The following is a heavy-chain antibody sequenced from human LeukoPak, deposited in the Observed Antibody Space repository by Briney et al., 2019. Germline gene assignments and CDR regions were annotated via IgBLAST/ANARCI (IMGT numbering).Heavy chain of an antibody. CDR1: GYTFTSYG. CDR2: ISAYNGNT. J-gene: IGHJ6*03. CDR3: ARVLVRGVAIRRHYYYMDV. D-gene: IGHD3-10*01. Sequence: GASVKVSCKASGYTFTSYGISWVRQAPGQGLEWMGWISAYNGNTNYAQKLQGRVTMTTDTSTSTAYMELRSLRSDDTAVYYCARVLVRGVAIRRHYYYMDVWGKGTTVTVSS. V-gene: IGHV1-18*01.